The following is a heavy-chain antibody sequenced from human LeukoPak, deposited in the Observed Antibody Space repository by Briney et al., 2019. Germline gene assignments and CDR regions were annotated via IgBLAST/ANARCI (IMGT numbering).Heavy chain of an antibody. D-gene: IGHD3-10*01. Sequence: SETLSLTCTVSGGSISSSFYYWGWIRQPPGKGLEWIGSIYYSGSTYYNPSLKSRVTISVDTSKNQFSLKLSSVTAADTAVYYCARYDSGEFDYWGRGTLVIVSS. V-gene: IGHV4-39*01. CDR1: GGSISSSFYY. CDR2: IYYSGST. CDR3: ARYDSGEFDY. J-gene: IGHJ4*02.